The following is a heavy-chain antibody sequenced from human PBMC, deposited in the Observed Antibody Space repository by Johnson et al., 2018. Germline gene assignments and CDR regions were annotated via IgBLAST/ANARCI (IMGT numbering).Heavy chain of an antibody. D-gene: IGHD1-26*01. V-gene: IGHV3-30-3*01. CDR1: GFTFSSYA. Sequence: QVQLQQSGGGVVQPGRSLRLSCAASGFTFSSYAMHWVRQAPGKGLEWVAVISYDGSNKYYADSVKGRFTISRDNSKNPLYRQMNSLRAEDTAVYDCARGMVPPSGSYYERRPGDAFDIWGQGTMVTVSS. CDR3: ARGMVPPSGSYYERRPGDAFDI. CDR2: ISYDGSNK. J-gene: IGHJ3*02.